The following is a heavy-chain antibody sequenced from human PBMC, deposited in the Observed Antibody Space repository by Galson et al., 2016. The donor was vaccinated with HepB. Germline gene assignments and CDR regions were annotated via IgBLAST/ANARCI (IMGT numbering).Heavy chain of an antibody. Sequence: SLRLSCAASGFTFHDHAMHWVRQTPGKGLEWVSGISWNSRNIGYADSVKGRFTISRDNAKNSVFLQMNSLRPEDTALYYCAKEHAGSRGWYFDLWGRGTLVTVSS. CDR3: AKEHAGSRGWYFDL. J-gene: IGHJ2*01. V-gene: IGHV3-9*01. D-gene: IGHD1-26*01. CDR2: ISWNSRNI. CDR1: GFTFHDHA.